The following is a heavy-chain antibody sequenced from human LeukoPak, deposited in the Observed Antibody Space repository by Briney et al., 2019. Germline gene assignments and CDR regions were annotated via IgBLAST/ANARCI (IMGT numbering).Heavy chain of an antibody. CDR3: ARDGLYYDSSGLLL. J-gene: IGHJ4*02. CDR2: IYYSGST. CDR1: GGSISSYY. V-gene: IGHV4-59*01. Sequence: SETLSLTCTVSGGSISSYYWSWIRQPPGKGLEWIGYIYYSGSTNYNPSLKSRVTISVDTSENQFSLKLSSVTAADTAVYYCARDGLYYDSSGLLLWGQGTLVTVSS. D-gene: IGHD3-22*01.